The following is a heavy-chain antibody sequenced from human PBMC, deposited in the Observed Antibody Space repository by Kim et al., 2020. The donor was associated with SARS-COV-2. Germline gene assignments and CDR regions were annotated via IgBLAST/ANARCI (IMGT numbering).Heavy chain of an antibody. V-gene: IGHV4-34*01. J-gene: IGHJ6*02. D-gene: IGHD3-10*01. CDR1: GGSFSAFH. Sequence: LETLSLTCAVYGGSFSAFHWSWIRQPPGKGLEWIGEIDHAGSTNYNPSLKSRVTISVDTSKNHISLRLRSVTAADTAVYYCARSQPGAYYYYAMDVWGQG. CDR3: ARSQPGAYYYYAMDV. CDR2: IDHAGST.